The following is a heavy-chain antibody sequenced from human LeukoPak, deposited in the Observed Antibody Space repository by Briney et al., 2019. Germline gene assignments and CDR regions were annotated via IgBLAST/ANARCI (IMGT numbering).Heavy chain of an antibody. CDR3: ERDLRGAFDY. J-gene: IGHJ4*02. CDR1: GYTFTSYY. D-gene: IGHD3-16*01. CDR2: INPSGGST. Sequence: ASVKVSCKASGYTFTSYYMHWVRQAPRQGLEWMGIINPSGGSTSYAQKFQGRVTMTRDTSTSTVYMELSSLRSEDTAVYYCERDLRGAFDYWGQGTLVTVSS. V-gene: IGHV1-46*01.